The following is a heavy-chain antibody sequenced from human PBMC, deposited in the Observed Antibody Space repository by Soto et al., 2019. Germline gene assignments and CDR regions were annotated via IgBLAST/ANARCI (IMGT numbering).Heavy chain of an antibody. CDR3: VKDDGGYPSTAPH. V-gene: IGHV3-23*01. Sequence: GGALRLSCAASGITISNYPMSWVRQAPGKGLDWVSGISGSGDRTYYADSAKGRFTISKDISKNSLSLQLDSLGVEDTAVYFCVKDDGGYPSTAPHWGQGTLVTVSS. D-gene: IGHD3-22*01. CDR1: GITISNYP. CDR2: ISGSGDRT. J-gene: IGHJ4*02.